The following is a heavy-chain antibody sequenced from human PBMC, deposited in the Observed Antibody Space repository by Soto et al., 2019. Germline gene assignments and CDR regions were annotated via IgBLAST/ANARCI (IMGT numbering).Heavy chain of an antibody. CDR1: GFAFSNAC. V-gene: IGHV3-15*07. J-gene: IGHJ4*01. CDR3: TPDSSSTLTVVRFDS. D-gene: IGHD2-15*01. CDR2: IKSKVHGGTT. Sequence: PVGSLRLPCAASGFAFSNACINWVRQAPGKGLEWVGRIKSKVHGGTTDFAAPVRGRFAISRDDSRNMVYMQMNSLNTEDTAVYYCTPDSSSTLTVVRFDSGGHGPLVTVSP.